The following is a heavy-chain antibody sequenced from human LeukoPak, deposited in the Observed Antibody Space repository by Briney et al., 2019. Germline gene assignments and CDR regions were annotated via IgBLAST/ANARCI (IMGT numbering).Heavy chain of an antibody. CDR2: ISTSGNT. J-gene: IGHJ5*02. CDR1: GGSMSSYY. CDR3: ARGMRYCSGDSCQNWFDP. D-gene: IGHD2-15*01. Sequence: SETLSLTCTVSGGSMSSYYWTWIRQPAGKELEWIGRISTSGNTYYNPSLKSRLTMSVDTSKNQFSLKLSSVTAADTAVYYCARGMRYCSGDSCQNWFDPWGQGTLVTVSS. V-gene: IGHV4-4*07.